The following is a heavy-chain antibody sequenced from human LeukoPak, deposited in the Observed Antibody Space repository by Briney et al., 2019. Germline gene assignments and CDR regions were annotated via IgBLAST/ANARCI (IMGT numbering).Heavy chain of an antibody. J-gene: IGHJ4*02. D-gene: IGHD5-12*01. V-gene: IGHV3-23*01. CDR2: ISGIGGST. CDR1: GFTFSSYS. Sequence: GGSLRLSCAASGFTFSSYSMSWVRQAPGKGLEWVSAISGIGGSTYYADSGKGRFSISRDNSKNTLYLQMNSLRAEDTAVYYCAKWNSGYDYYFDYWGQGTLVTVSS. CDR3: AKWNSGYDYYFDY.